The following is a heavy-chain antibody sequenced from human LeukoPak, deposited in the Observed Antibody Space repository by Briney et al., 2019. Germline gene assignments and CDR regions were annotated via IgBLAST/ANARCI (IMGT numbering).Heavy chain of an antibody. D-gene: IGHD2/OR15-2a*01. V-gene: IGHV4-59*12. CDR2: VFYSGGT. CDR1: GGSITGYY. J-gene: IGHJ5*02. CDR3: ARDLSYCTSTSCLYNWFDP. Sequence: SETLSLTCTVSGGSITGYYWSWIRQPPGKGLEWIGYVFYSGGTLYNPSVNSRVSISVDTSKTQFSLKLTSVTAADTAVYYCARDLSYCTSTSCLYNWFDPWGQGSLVTVSS.